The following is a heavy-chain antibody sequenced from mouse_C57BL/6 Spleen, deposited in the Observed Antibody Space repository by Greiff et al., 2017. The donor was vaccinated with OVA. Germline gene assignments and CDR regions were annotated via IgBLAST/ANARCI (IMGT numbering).Heavy chain of an antibody. CDR2: IYPGSGST. V-gene: IGHV1-55*01. J-gene: IGHJ2*01. CDR3: ARSDYYGSSYDY. CDR1: GYTFTSYW. Sequence: QVQLQQPGAELVKPGASVKMSCKASGYTFTSYWITWVKQRPGQGLEWIGDIYPGSGSTNYNEKFKSKATLTVDTSSSAAYMQRSSLTSEGSAVYDCARSDYYGSSYDYWGQGTTLTVSS. D-gene: IGHD1-1*01.